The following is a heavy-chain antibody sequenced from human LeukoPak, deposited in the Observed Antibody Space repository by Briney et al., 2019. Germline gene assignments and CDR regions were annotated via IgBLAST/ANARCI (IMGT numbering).Heavy chain of an antibody. D-gene: IGHD3-10*01. V-gene: IGHV4-34*01. CDR2: INHSGST. J-gene: IGHJ5*02. Sequence: PSETLSLTCAVYGGSFSGYYWSWIRQPPGKGLEWIGEINHSGSTNYNPSLKSRVTISVDTSKNQFSLKLSSVTVADTAVYYCAREAVLGITMVRGVIIIWFDPWGQGTLVTVSS. CDR3: AREAVLGITMVRGVIIIWFDP. CDR1: GGSFSGYY.